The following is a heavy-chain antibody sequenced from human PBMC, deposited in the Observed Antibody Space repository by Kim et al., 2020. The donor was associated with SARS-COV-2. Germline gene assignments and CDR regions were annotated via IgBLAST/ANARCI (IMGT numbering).Heavy chain of an antibody. CDR3: ARRGPYSGYAFDY. J-gene: IGHJ4*02. D-gene: IGHD5-12*01. Sequence: PSPKGHVTIPVETSKNQFSLKLSAVTAADTAVYYCARRGPYSGYAFDYWGQGTLVTVSS. V-gene: IGHV4-39*01.